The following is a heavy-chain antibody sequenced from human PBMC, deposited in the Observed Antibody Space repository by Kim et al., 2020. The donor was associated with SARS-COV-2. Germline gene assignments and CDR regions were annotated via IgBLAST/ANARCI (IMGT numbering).Heavy chain of an antibody. D-gene: IGHD2-15*01. CDR2: ISGSGGST. CDR1: GFTFSSYA. J-gene: IGHJ6*02. Sequence: GGSLRLSCAASGFTFSSYAMSWVRQAPGKGLEWVSAISGSGGSTYYADSVKGRFTISRDNSKNTLYLQMNSLRAEDTAVYYCARGGVVVVAALGFYYYGMDVWGQGTTVTVSS. CDR3: ARGGVVVVAALGFYYYGMDV. V-gene: IGHV3-23*01.